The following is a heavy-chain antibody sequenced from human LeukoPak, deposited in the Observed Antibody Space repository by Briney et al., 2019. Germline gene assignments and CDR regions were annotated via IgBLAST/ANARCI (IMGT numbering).Heavy chain of an antibody. CDR1: GGSISSRGYS. CDR3: ARAWATDYFDY. J-gene: IGHJ4*02. Sequence: KPSETLSLTCAVSGGSISSRGYSWSWLRQPPGKGLEWIGYIYHTGSPNYNPSLKSRVTISVDTFKNQFSLKLTSVTAADTAMYYCARAWATDYFDYWGQGTLVTVSS. CDR2: IYHTGSP. V-gene: IGHV4-30-2*01.